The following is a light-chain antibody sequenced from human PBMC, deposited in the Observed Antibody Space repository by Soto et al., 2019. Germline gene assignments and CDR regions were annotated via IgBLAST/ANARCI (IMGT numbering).Light chain of an antibody. Sequence: QYAMTQPPSASGTPGQRVTTSCSGSNSNIGSNPVHWYQQFPGTAPKVLIYSNYQRPSGVPDRFSGSKSGTSASLAISGLQSEDEADYYCAAWDDRLSDLLFGGGTKVTVL. CDR2: SNY. CDR1: NSNIGSNP. J-gene: IGLJ2*01. V-gene: IGLV1-44*01. CDR3: AAWDDRLSDLL.